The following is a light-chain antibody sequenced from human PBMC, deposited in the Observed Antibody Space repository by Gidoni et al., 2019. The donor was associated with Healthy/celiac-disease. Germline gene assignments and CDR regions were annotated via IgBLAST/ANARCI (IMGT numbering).Light chain of an antibody. CDR3: QQRSNWPPYT. CDR1: QSVSSY. V-gene: IGKV3-11*01. CDR2: DAS. J-gene: IGKJ2*01. Sequence: EIGLRQSPATLSLSPGERATLSCRASQSVSSYLAWYQQKHGQAPRLLLYDASNRATGIPARFSGSGSWTDFTLTIISLEPEDFAVVYCQQRSNWPPYTFGQGTKLEIK.